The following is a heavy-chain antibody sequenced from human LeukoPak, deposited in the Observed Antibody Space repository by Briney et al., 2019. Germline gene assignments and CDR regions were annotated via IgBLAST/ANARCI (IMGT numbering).Heavy chain of an antibody. CDR3: AKDLRVGAPFDY. J-gene: IGHJ4*02. Sequence: PGGSLRLSCATSGFIFSSYGIHWVRQAPGKGLEWVAFIRYDGSDKYYADSVKGRFTISRDNSKNKVYLQMNSLRAEDTAVYYCAKDLRVGAPFDYWGQGTLVTVSS. V-gene: IGHV3-30*02. CDR1: GFIFSSYG. D-gene: IGHD1-26*01. CDR2: IRYDGSDK.